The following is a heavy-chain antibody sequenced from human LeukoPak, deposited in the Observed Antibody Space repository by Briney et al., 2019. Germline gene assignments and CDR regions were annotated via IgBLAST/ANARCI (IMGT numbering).Heavy chain of an antibody. CDR2: ISAYNGNT. CDR1: GYTFTSND. CDR3: ARESCSSTSCYIHY. V-gene: IGHV1-18*01. D-gene: IGHD2-2*02. J-gene: IGHJ4*02. Sequence: GASVKVSCKASGYTFTSNDISWVRQAPGQGLECLGWISAYNGNTNYAQKVQGRVTMTTDTSTSTAYMELRSLRSDDTAVYYCARESCSSTSCYIHYWGQGTLVTVSS.